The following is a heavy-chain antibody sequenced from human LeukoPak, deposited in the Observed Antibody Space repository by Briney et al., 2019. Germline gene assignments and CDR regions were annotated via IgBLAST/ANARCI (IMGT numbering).Heavy chain of an antibody. D-gene: IGHD3-3*01. J-gene: IGHJ4*02. V-gene: IGHV4-34*01. CDR1: SGSFSGYY. CDR2: INQSGST. Sequence: SETLSLTCAVFSGSFSGYYCSWIRQPPGKGLEWIGDINQSGSTNYNPSLQSRVTISVDTSKNHCSLKLSSVTAADTAVYYCARSHSFYDFWSGYLYFDSWGQGTLVTVSS. CDR3: ARSHSFYDFWSGYLYFDS.